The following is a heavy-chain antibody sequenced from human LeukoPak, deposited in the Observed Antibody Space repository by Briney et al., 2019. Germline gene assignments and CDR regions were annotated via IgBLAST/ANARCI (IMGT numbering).Heavy chain of an antibody. Sequence: SETLSLTCTVSGGSISSSSYYWGWIRQPPGKGLEWIGSIYHSGSTYYNPSLKSRVTISVDTSKNQFSLKLSSVTAADTAVYYCAREGTTNFDYWGQGTLVTVSS. D-gene: IGHD4-11*01. CDR3: AREGTTNFDY. CDR2: IYHSGST. V-gene: IGHV4-39*07. CDR1: GGSISSSSYY. J-gene: IGHJ4*02.